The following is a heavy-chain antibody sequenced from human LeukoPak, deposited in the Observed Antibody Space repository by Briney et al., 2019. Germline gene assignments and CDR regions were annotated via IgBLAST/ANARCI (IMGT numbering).Heavy chain of an antibody. V-gene: IGHV3-33*01. CDR1: GFTFSNYG. Sequence: GSLRLSCVASGFTFSNYGMHWVRQAPGKGLEWVAVIWYDGSNKYYADSVKGRFTISRDNSKSMMYLQMNSLRAEDTAVYYCVRGTYGVDYWGQGTLVTVSS. J-gene: IGHJ4*02. D-gene: IGHD4-17*01. CDR2: IWYDGSNK. CDR3: VRGTYGVDY.